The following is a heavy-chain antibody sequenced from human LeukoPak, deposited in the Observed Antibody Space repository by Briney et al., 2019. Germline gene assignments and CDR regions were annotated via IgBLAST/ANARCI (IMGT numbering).Heavy chain of an antibody. J-gene: IGHJ3*02. D-gene: IGHD2-21*02. Sequence: GGSLRLSCAASGFTFSSYSMNWVRQAPGKGLEWVSHIGRGITYADSVKGRFTISRDNSKNTLYLQMNSLRAEDTAVYYCARALHIVVVTDAFDIWGQGTMVTVSS. CDR3: ARALHIVVVTDAFDI. V-gene: IGHV3-48*01. CDR1: GFTFSSYS. CDR2: IGRGI.